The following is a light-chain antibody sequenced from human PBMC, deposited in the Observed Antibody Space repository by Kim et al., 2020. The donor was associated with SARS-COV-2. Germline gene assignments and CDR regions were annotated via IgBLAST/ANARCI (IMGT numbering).Light chain of an antibody. CDR1: NLRTYY. Sequence: SSELTQDPAVSVALGQTVRITCQGDNLRTYYASWYQQKPGQAPVLVIFGKNKRPSGIPDRFSGSSSGNTASLTMTGAQAEDEADYYCKSRDSSGNLLVFG. CDR3: KSRDSSGNLLV. J-gene: IGLJ2*01. V-gene: IGLV3-19*01. CDR2: GKN.